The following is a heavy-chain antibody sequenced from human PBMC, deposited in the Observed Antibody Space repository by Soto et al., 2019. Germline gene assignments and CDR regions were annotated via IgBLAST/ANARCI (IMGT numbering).Heavy chain of an antibody. CDR1: GYPVTAYY. J-gene: IGHJ3*02. Sequence: QLHLVQSGAVVKKPGASVTVSCSASGYPVTAYYMHWVRQAPGRGLEWMGGINPATGAAKYTQTFQGRVTMTGDTSPSTVFMELSGLTSEDTAVFYWARGGGVGVAGSAAFDMWGQGTLVTVSS. D-gene: IGHD3-3*01. V-gene: IGHV1-2*02. CDR2: INPATGAA. CDR3: ARGGGVGVAGSAAFDM.